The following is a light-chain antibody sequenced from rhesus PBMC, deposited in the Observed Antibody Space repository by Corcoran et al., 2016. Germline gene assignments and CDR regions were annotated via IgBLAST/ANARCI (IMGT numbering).Light chain of an antibody. CDR2: KAS. V-gene: IGKV1-22*01. CDR1: QGISSW. Sequence: DIQMTQSPSSLSASVGDTVTITCRASQGISSWLAWYQQKPGKAPKLLIYKASSLQSGVPSRFSGSGSGTDFTFTISSLQSEDFATYYCQQYRSRPYSFGQGAKVEIK. CDR3: QQYRSRPYS. J-gene: IGKJ2*01.